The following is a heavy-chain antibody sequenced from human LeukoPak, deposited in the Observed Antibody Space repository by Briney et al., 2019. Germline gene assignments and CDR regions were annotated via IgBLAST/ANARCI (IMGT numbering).Heavy chain of an antibody. D-gene: IGHD3-22*01. CDR3: TRSAVVLPYYFDY. J-gene: IGHJ4*02. Sequence: GASVKVSCKVSGYSLTELSMHWVRQAPGKGPEWMGCFDPENGETLYAQEFQGRVTLTEDTSTDTAYMELSSLRSEDTALYYCTRSAVVLPYYFDYWGQGTLVTDSS. V-gene: IGHV1-24*01. CDR1: GYSLTELS. CDR2: FDPENGET.